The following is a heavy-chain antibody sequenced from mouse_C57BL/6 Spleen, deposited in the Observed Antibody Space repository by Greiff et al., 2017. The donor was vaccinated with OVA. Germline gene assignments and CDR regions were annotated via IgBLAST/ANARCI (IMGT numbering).Heavy chain of an antibody. D-gene: IGHD3-1*01. V-gene: IGHV5-16*01. CDR3: ARVARSSWFAY. CDR2: INYDGSST. J-gene: IGHJ3*01. CDR1: GFTFSDYY. Sequence: DVKLVESEGGLVQPGSSMKLSCTASGFTFSDYYMAWVRQVPEKGLEWVANINYDGSSTYYLDSLKSRFIISRDNAKNILYLQMSSLKSEDTATYYCARVARSSWFAYWGQGTLVTVSA.